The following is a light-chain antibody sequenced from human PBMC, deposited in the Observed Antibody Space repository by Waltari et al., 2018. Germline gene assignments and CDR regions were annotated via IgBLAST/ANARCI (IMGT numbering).Light chain of an antibody. CDR1: QSVSFY. J-gene: IGKJ2*01. CDR3: QQRSDLWH. Sequence: IILTQSPATLSLSPGERPSLSCTASQSVSFYLAWYQQKPGQAPRLVIYDASNRATGISARFSGSRSGTDFTLTIRSLEPDDFAFYYCQQRSDLWHFGQGTKLEIK. V-gene: IGKV3-11*01. CDR2: DAS.